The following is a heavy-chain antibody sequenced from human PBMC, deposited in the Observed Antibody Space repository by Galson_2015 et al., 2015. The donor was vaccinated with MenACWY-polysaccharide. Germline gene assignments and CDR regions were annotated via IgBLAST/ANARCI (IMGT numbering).Heavy chain of an antibody. CDR2: IWDDGSNK. D-gene: IGHD6-19*01. CDR3: ARDRWIAVAGVIDY. CDR1: GFTFSSFG. V-gene: IGHV3-33*01. J-gene: IGHJ4*02. Sequence: SLRISCAASGFTFSSFGMHWVRQAPGEGLEGVAIIWDDGSNKYYADSVKGRFTISRDNSKNTLYLQMNSLRAEDTAVYYCARDRWIAVAGVIDYWGQGTLVTVSS.